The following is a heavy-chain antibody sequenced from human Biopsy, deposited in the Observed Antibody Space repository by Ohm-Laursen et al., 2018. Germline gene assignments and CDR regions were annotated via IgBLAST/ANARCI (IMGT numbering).Heavy chain of an antibody. V-gene: IGHV4-59*01. Sequence: SETLSLTCPVSGVSISSYFWNWIRRSPGKGLEWIAYIYSSGITNYNPSLKSRLTISIDTSKNQFSLKLNSMTTADTAVYYCARGQDYGGNKAFDIWGQGTKVTVSP. CDR2: IYSSGIT. CDR1: GVSISSYF. D-gene: IGHD4-23*01. CDR3: ARGQDYGGNKAFDI. J-gene: IGHJ3*02.